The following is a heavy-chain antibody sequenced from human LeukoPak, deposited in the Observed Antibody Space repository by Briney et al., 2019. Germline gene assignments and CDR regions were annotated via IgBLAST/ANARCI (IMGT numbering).Heavy chain of an antibody. J-gene: IGHJ5*02. CDR3: ARSIAAAGLGWFDP. CDR2: IYTSGST. CDR1: GGSISSYY. Sequence: PSETLSLTCTVSGGSISSYYWSWIRQPPGKGLEWIGYIYTSGSTNYNPSLMSRVTISVDTSKNQFSLKLSSVTAADTAVYYCARSIAAAGLGWFDPWGQGTLVTVSS. D-gene: IGHD6-13*01. V-gene: IGHV4-4*09.